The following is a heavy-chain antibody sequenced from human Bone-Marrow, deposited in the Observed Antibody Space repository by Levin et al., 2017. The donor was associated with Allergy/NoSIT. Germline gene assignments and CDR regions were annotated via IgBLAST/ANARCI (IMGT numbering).Heavy chain of an antibody. CDR1: GFPFSGYA. CDR2: ISYDGNHI. Sequence: GVSLRLSCAASGFPFSGYAMHWVRQAPGKGLEWVALISYDGNHIYYADSVKGLFTISRDNSKNTLNLQMSSLRAEDTAVFYCARYSGSYFDYWGQGTLVTVSS. D-gene: IGHD1-26*01. CDR3: ARYSGSYFDY. J-gene: IGHJ4*02. V-gene: IGHV3-30*04.